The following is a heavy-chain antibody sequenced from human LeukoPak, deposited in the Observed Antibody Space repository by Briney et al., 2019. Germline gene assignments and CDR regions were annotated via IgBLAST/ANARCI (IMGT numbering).Heavy chain of an antibody. V-gene: IGHV3-23*01. D-gene: IGHD3-10*01. CDR3: AKDRHYYGSGRQGEYFQH. CDR2: IIGSGGRT. CDR1: GFTFSSYA. Sequence: GGSLRLSCAASGFTFSSYAMSWVRQAPGKGLEWVSSIIGSGGRTYDADSVQGRFTISRDNSKNTLYLQMNSLRADDTAVYYCAKDRHYYGSGRQGEYFQHWGQGTLVTVSS. J-gene: IGHJ1*01.